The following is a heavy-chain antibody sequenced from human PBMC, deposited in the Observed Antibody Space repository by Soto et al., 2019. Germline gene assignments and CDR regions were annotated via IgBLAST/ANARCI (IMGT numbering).Heavy chain of an antibody. V-gene: IGHV3-30*18. CDR3: AKEYYYDSSGFDY. Sequence: GGSLRLSCAASGFTFSSYGMHWVRQAPGKGLEWVAVISYDGSNKYYADSVKGRFTISRDNSKNTLYLQMNSLRAEDTAVYYCAKEYYYDSSGFDYWGQGTLVSVSS. D-gene: IGHD3-22*01. CDR1: GFTFSSYG. J-gene: IGHJ4*02. CDR2: ISYDGSNK.